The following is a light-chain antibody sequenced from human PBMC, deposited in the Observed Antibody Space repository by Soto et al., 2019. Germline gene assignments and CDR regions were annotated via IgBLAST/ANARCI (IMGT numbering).Light chain of an antibody. CDR3: GTWDSSLSAGV. CDR1: STNIGNNY. Sequence: QAVLTQPPSVSGDPGQKVTISCSGSSTNIGNNYVSWYQHLPGTAPKLLISDNTERPSGIPDRFSGSKSGTSATLGITGLQTGDEADYYCGTWDSSLSAGVFGGGTKLTVL. CDR2: DNT. J-gene: IGLJ2*01. V-gene: IGLV1-51*01.